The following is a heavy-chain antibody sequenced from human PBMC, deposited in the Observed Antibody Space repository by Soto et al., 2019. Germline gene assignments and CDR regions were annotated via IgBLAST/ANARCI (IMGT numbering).Heavy chain of an antibody. CDR2: ISGSGGST. CDR1: GGSISSYY. J-gene: IGHJ5*02. D-gene: IGHD3-10*01. V-gene: IGHV3-23*01. Sequence: ETLSLTCTVSGGSISSYYWSWVRQAPGKGLEWVSAISGSGGSTYYADSVKGRLTISRDNSKNTLYLQMNSLRAEDTAVYYCAKPLLLWFGELLGSSWFDPWGQGTLVTVSS. CDR3: AKPLLLWFGELLGSSWFDP.